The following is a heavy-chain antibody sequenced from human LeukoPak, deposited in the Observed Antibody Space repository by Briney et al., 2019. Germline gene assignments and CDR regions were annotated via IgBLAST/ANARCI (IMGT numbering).Heavy chain of an antibody. V-gene: IGHV4-59*08. CDR1: GGSISSYY. CDR3: ASLNDYGDFLFDY. Sequence: PSETLSLTCTVSGGSISSYYWSWIRQPPGKGLEWIGYIYYSGSTNYNPSLKSRVTISVDTSKNQLSLKLSSVTAADTAVYYCASLNDYGDFLFDYWGQGTLVTVSS. J-gene: IGHJ4*02. D-gene: IGHD4-17*01. CDR2: IYYSGST.